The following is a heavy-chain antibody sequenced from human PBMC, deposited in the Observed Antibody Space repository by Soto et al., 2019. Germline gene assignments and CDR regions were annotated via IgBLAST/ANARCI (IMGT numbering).Heavy chain of an antibody. J-gene: IGHJ3*02. CDR2: ISSSGTGV. D-gene: IGHD2-15*01. CDR3: ARAYSDAFDI. V-gene: IGHV3-11*01. Sequence: QVQLVESGGGLVKPGGSLRLSCAATGFTFSDYYMIWIRRAPGKGLEWVAYISSSGTGVYYPDSVKGRFTISRDNAKKSLYLQMTSLRAEDTAVYYCARAYSDAFDIWGQGTMVTVSS. CDR1: GFTFSDYY.